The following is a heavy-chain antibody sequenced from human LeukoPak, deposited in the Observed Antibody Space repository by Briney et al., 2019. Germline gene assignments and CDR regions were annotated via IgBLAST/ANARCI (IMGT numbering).Heavy chain of an antibody. CDR2: IKQDGSEK. CDR3: ARGYYMGV. Sequence: GGSLRLSCAASGFTFSRYWMSWVRQAPGKGLEWVANIKQDGSEKYYVDSVKGRFTISRDNAKNSLYLQTNSLRAEDTAVYYCARGYYMGVWGKGTTVTVS. J-gene: IGHJ6*03. V-gene: IGHV3-7*01. CDR1: GFTFSRYW.